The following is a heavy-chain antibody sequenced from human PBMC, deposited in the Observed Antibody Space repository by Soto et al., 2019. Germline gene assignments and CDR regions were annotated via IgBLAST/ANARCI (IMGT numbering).Heavy chain of an antibody. D-gene: IGHD3-3*01. V-gene: IGHV1-69*01. J-gene: IGHJ5*02. CDR3: GRDRGTHLEWLPHNWCDP. CDR2: IIPIFGTA. CDR1: GGTFSSYA. Sequence: VQLVQSGAEVKKPGSSVKVSCKASGGTFSSYAISWVRQAPGQGLEWMGGIIPIFGTANYAQKFQGRVTITADESTSTAYMELSSLRSEYTAVYYCGRDRGTHLEWLPHNWCDPGGQGTLVTVSS.